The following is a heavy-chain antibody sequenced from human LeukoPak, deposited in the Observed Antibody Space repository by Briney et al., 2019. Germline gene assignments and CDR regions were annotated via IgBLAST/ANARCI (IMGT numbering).Heavy chain of an antibody. Sequence: GESLKISCKGSGYSFTSYWIGWVRQMPGKGLEWMGIIYPGDSDTRYSPSFQGQVTISADKSISTAYLQWSSLKAPDTAMYYCARVLYSGSYKQLRPHAFDIWGQGTMVTVSS. CDR1: GYSFTSYW. J-gene: IGHJ3*02. CDR2: IYPGDSDT. V-gene: IGHV5-51*01. CDR3: ARVLYSGSYKQLRPHAFDI. D-gene: IGHD1-26*01.